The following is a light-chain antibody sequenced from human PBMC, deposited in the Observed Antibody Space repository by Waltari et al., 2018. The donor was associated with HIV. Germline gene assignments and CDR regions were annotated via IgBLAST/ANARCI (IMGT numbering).Light chain of an antibody. J-gene: IGKJ1*01. CDR1: QGISSY. Sequence: AIRMTQSPSSFSASTGDGVTITCRASQGISSYLAWYQQKPGKAPKLLTYAASTLQSGVPSRFSGSGSGTDFTLAISRLQSEDFATYYCQQYYSYPPTFGQGTKVEIK. V-gene: IGKV1-8*01. CDR2: AAS. CDR3: QQYYSYPPT.